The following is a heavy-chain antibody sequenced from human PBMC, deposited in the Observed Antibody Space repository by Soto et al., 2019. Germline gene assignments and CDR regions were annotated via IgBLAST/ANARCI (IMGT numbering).Heavy chain of an antibody. Sequence: GPEVKKPGASVKVSCKASGYTFTSYGFSWVRQAPGQVLEWMGGISAYNGDTNYPQKFQARVTMTTDTSTSTAYLDLRSLRSDDTAVYYCARSSGTYPPSRYYYGLDVWGQGTTVTVSS. CDR2: ISAYNGDT. J-gene: IGHJ6*02. V-gene: IGHV1-18*01. CDR1: GYTFTSYG. CDR3: ARSSGTYPPSRYYYGLDV. D-gene: IGHD1-26*01.